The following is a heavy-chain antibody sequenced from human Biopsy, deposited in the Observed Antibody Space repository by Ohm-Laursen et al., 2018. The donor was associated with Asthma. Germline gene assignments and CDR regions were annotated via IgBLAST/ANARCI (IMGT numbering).Heavy chain of an antibody. CDR3: ARITSANYYYGMDV. CDR1: GGYLTGHY. V-gene: IGHV4-34*01. CDR2: IDQSGYT. J-gene: IGHJ6*02. D-gene: IGHD1-20*01. Sequence: TLSLTCTVYGGYLTGHYWNWIRQPPGKGLEWIGEIDQSGYTNYNPSLKSRVTISADTSKDQFHPNLSSVTAADTAVYYCARITSANYYYGMDVWGQGTTVTVSS.